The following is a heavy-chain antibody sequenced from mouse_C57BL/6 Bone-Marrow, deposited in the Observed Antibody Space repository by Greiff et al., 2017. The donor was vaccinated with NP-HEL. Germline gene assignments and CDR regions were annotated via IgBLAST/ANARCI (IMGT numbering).Heavy chain of an antibody. Sequence: QVQLQQSGAELVRPGTSVKVSCKASGYAFTNYLIEWVKQRPGQGLEWIGVINPGSGGPNYNAKFKGKATLTADKSSSTAYMQLISRTSEDSAVYFCARGVYDGYYYFDYWGQGTTLTVSS. D-gene: IGHD2-3*01. CDR3: ARGVYDGYYYFDY. CDR2: INPGSGGP. CDR1: GYAFTNYL. V-gene: IGHV1-54*01. J-gene: IGHJ2*01.